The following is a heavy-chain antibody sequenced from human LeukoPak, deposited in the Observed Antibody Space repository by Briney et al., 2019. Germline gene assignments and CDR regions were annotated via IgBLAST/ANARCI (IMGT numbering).Heavy chain of an antibody. CDR1: GFTFSSYG. J-gene: IGHJ6*02. Sequence: GGSLRLSCAASGFTFSSYGMHWVRQAPGKGLEWVAVISYDGSNKYYADSVKGRFTISRDNAKNSLYLQMNSLRAEDTAVYYCARVGYSYGSRPAGGMDVWGQGTTVTVSS. D-gene: IGHD5-18*01. CDR3: ARVGYSYGSRPAGGMDV. CDR2: ISYDGSNK. V-gene: IGHV3-30*03.